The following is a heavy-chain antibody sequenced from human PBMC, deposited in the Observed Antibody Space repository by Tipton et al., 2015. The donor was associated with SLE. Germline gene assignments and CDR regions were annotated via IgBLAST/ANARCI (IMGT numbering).Heavy chain of an antibody. D-gene: IGHD6-13*01. CDR1: GGSFSGYY. V-gene: IGHV4-34*01. J-gene: IGHJ4*02. Sequence: TLSLTCAVYGGSFSGYYWNWIRQPPGKGLEWIGEINHSGSTNYNPSLKSRVTISVDRSKNQFSLKLSSVTAADTAVYYCARATGYSSSWSVDYWGQGTLVTVSS. CDR3: ARATGYSSSWSVDY. CDR2: INHSGST.